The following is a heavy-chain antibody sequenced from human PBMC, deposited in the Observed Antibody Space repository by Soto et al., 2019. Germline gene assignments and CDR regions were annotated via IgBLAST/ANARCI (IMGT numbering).Heavy chain of an antibody. V-gene: IGHV4-59*01. CDR2: IYSTGSS. CDR3: ARGERKVNWRPYFDT. J-gene: IGHJ5*02. CDR1: GDSLSLYY. Sequence: PSETLSLSCPVSGDSLSLYYWSWIRLSPGRGLGWIGYIYSTGSSNQNPSLRDRVAVSADASQNQFYLTLTSMTAADTSVYYCARGERKVNWRPYFDTWGQGIQVTVS. D-gene: IGHD1-26*01.